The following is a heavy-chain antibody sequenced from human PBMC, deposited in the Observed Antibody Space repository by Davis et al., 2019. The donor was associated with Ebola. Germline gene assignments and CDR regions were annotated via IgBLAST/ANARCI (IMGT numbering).Heavy chain of an antibody. V-gene: IGHV1-2*02. CDR2: INPNSGGT. D-gene: IGHD4-23*01. CDR1: GYTFTSYG. Sequence: ASVKVSCKASGYTFTSYGISWVRQAPGQGLEWMGWINPNSGGTNYAQKFQGRVTMTRDTSISTAYMELSRLRSDDTAVYYCARGGYGGNSFDWGQGTLVTVSS. CDR3: ARGGYGGNSFD. J-gene: IGHJ4*02.